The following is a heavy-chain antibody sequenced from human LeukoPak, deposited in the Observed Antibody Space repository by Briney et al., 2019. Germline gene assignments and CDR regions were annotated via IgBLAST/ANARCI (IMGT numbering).Heavy chain of an antibody. V-gene: IGHV3-33*08. D-gene: IGHD1-1*01. CDR1: GFSFNNYR. Sequence: GGSLRLSCVASGFSFNNYRMTWVRQAPGKGLEWVAVIWYDGSNKYYADSVKGRFTISRDNSKNTLYLQMNSLTAGDTAVYYRARVLDGPYYYGMDVWGQGTTVTVSS. CDR3: ARVLDGPYYYGMDV. CDR2: IWYDGSNK. J-gene: IGHJ6*02.